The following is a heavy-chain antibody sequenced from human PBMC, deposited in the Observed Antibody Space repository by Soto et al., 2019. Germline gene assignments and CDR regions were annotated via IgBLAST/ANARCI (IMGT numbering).Heavy chain of an antibody. D-gene: IGHD3-3*01. Sequence: GSLRLSCAAPGFRFSSYAMSWVRQAPGQGPEWLSVISASGDATYYLDSVKGRFTISRDNSRNTLHLQMNSLRAEDAAVYFCAKNGDFWSWGMDVWGQGTTVTVSS. CDR2: ISASGDAT. V-gene: IGHV3-23*01. CDR1: GFRFSSYA. CDR3: AKNGDFWSWGMDV. J-gene: IGHJ6*02.